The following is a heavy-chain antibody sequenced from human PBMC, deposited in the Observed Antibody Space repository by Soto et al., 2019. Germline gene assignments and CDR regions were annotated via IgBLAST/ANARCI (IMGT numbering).Heavy chain of an antibody. CDR2: IKQDGSEK. V-gene: IGHV3-7*01. J-gene: IGHJ6*03. CDR3: ARGTPYTDYYYYYMDV. Sequence: GGSLRLSCAASGFTFSSYWMSWVRQAPGKGLEWVANIKQDGSEKYYVDSVKGRFTISRDNAKNSLYLQMNSLRAEDTAVYYCARGTPYTDYYYYYMDVWGKGTTVTVPS. CDR1: GFTFSSYW. D-gene: IGHD2-15*01.